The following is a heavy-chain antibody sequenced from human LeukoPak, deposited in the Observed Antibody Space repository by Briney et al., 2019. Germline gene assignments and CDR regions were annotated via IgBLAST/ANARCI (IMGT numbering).Heavy chain of an antibody. D-gene: IGHD2-15*01. CDR1: GGSISSYY. V-gene: IGHV4-59*08. Sequence: PSETLSLTCTVSGGSISSYYWSWIRQPPGKGLELIGYIYYSGSTNYNPSLKSRVTISVDTSKNQFSLKLSSVTAADTAVYYCARNRRGYCSGGSCFYFDYWGQGTLVTVSS. J-gene: IGHJ4*02. CDR3: ARNRRGYCSGGSCFYFDY. CDR2: IYYSGST.